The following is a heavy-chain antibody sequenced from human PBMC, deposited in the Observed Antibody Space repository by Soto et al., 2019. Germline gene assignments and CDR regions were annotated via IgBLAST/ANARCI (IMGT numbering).Heavy chain of an antibody. J-gene: IGHJ5*02. CDR2: INPNNGAT. CDR3: ASHAPGARFDP. V-gene: IGHV1-2*02. Sequence: QVQLVQSGAEVKKPGASVKVSCKAPRYIFTAYFMHWVRQAPGQGLEWMGWINPNNGATHYGLSFQGRVTLTRDTSISTAYMELSSLRADDTAVYYCASHAPGARFDPWGQGTLVIVSS. CDR1: RYIFTAYF.